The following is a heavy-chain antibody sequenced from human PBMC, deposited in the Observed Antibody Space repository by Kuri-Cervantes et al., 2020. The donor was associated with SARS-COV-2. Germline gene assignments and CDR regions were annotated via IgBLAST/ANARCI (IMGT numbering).Heavy chain of an antibody. CDR1: GGSISSSSYY. D-gene: IGHD3-9*01. CDR2: IYSGGST. Sequence: GGSLRLSCTVSGGSISSSSYYWGWIRQPPGKGLEWVSVIYSGGSTYYADSVKGRFTISRDNSKNTLYLQMNSLRAEDTAVYYCARAARYYDILTGYDKGEFDYWGQGNLV. V-gene: IGHV3-66*01. J-gene: IGHJ4*02. CDR3: ARAARYYDILTGYDKGEFDY.